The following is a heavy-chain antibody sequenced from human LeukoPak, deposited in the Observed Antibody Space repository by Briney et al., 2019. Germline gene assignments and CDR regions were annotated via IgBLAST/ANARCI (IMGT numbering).Heavy chain of an antibody. J-gene: IGHJ4*02. V-gene: IGHV1-18*01. CDR2: ISAYNGNT. D-gene: IGHD3-16*02. CDR1: GYTFTSYG. Sequence: ASVKVSCKASGYTFTSYGISWVRQAPGQGLEWMGWISAYNGNTNYAQKLQGRVTMTTDTSTSTAYMELSSLRSEDTAVYYCASVLRLGELSLNYWGQGTLVTVSS. CDR3: ASVLRLGELSLNY.